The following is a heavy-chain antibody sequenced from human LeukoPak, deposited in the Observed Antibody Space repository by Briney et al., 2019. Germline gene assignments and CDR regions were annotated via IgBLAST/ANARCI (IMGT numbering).Heavy chain of an antibody. V-gene: IGHV4-31*03. CDR1: GDSISSGGDY. CDR2: IYSSGPT. CDR3: ARGLNAQDDLDAFDI. D-gene: IGHD1-1*01. J-gene: IGHJ3*02. Sequence: PSETLSLTCTVSGDSISSGGDYWHWIRQRPGTGLEWIGYIYSSGPTYHNPSLKSRVSMSVDPSKNQFSLSLGSVTAADTAVYYCARGLNAQDDLDAFDIWGQGTVVTVSS.